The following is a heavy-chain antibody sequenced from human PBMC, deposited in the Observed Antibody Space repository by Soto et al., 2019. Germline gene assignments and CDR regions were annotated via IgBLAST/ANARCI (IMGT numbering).Heavy chain of an antibody. V-gene: IGHV3-74*03. CDR1: GFTFSYYW. J-gene: IGHJ3*01. CDR2: IHSDEIST. CDR3: VRGVRGSCDL. Sequence: EVQLVESGGGLVQPGGSLRLSCAASGFTFSYYWMHWVRQSPGKGLLWVSHIHSDEISTTYADSVKGRFTISRDNAKNTLYLQMNSLRAEDTSIYYCVRGVRGSCDLWGKGKMVIVSS. D-gene: IGHD3-22*01.